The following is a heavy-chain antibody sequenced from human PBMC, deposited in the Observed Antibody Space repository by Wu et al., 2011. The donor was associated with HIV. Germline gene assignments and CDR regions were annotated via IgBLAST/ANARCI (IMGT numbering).Heavy chain of an antibody. CDR3: ARPRERWLQFEKGSDAFHI. D-gene: IGHD5-24*01. Sequence: QVQLVQSGAEVKKPGSSVKVSCKASGGTFSTYAISWVRQAPGQGLEWMGRIIPIFGTADSAQKFQDGVTITADKSTSTAYMELSSLRSEDTAVYYCARPRERWLQFEKGSDAFHIWGQGTMVTVSS. CDR2: IIPIFGTA. V-gene: IGHV1-69*14. J-gene: IGHJ3*02. CDR1: GGTFSTYA.